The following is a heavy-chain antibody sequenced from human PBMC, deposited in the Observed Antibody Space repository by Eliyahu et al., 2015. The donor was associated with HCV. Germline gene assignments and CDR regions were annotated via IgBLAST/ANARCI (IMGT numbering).Heavy chain of an antibody. V-gene: IGHV3-49*04. CDR2: IRSKAYGGTT. J-gene: IGHJ4*02. Sequence: EVQLVESGGGLVQPGRSLRLSCTASGFTFXDXAMSWVRQAPGKGLEWVGFIRSKAYGGTTEYAASVKGRFTISRDDSKSIAYLQMNSLKTEDTAVYYCTRDRRDGESGGVYYFDYWGQGTLVTVSS. D-gene: IGHD1-26*01. CDR1: GFTFXDXA. CDR3: TRDRRDGESGGVYYFDY.